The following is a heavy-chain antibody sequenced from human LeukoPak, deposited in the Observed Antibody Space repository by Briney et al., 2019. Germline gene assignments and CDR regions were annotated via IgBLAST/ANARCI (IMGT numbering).Heavy chain of an antibody. CDR2: ISWNSGSI. D-gene: IGHD6-19*01. CDR3: AKDKEQWYSSGWPDY. V-gene: IGHV3-9*01. J-gene: IGHJ4*02. CDR1: GFSFDDYA. Sequence: GGSLRLSCAASGFSFDDYAMHWVRQAPGKGLECVSGISWNSGSIGYADSVKGRFTISRDNAKNSLYLQMNSLRAEDTALYYCAKDKEQWYSSGWPDYWGQGTLVTVSS.